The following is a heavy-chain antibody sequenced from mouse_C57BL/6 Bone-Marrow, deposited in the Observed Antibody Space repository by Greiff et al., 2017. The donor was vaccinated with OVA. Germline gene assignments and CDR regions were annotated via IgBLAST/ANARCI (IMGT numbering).Heavy chain of an antibody. V-gene: IGHV1-50*01. Sequence: QVQLKQPGAELVKPGASVKLSCKASGYTFTSYWVQWVKQRPGQGLEWIGEIDPSDSYTNYNQKFKGKATLTVDTSSSTAYMQLSSLTSEDSAVYYCAIDSSGYLFAYWGQGTLVTVSA. CDR3: AIDSSGYLFAY. CDR1: GYTFTSYW. J-gene: IGHJ3*01. CDR2: IDPSDSYT. D-gene: IGHD3-2*02.